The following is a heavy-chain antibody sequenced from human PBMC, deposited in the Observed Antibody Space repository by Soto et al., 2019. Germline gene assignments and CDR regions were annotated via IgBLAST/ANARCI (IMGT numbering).Heavy chain of an antibody. CDR1: GYTFTSYG. Sequence: QVHLVQSGAEVKKPGASVKVSCKASGYTFTSYGITWVRQAPGQGLEWMGWISAHNGNTDYAQKLQGRVIVTRDTSPSTAYMELRSLRSDDTAVYYCARGRYGVYWGQGALVTVSS. D-gene: IGHD3-10*01. CDR3: ARGRYGVY. CDR2: ISAHNGNT. J-gene: IGHJ4*02. V-gene: IGHV1-18*01.